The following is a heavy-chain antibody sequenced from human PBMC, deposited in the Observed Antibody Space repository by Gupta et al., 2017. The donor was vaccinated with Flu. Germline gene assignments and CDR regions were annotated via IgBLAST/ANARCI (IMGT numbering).Heavy chain of an antibody. D-gene: IGHD4-4*01. CDR3: ERDSNSFHIDY. CDR2: KKPDGSEK. CDR1: LTFITYW. Sequence: LTFITYWMTWVRQGPGKGLEWVANKKPDGSEKYYVDSVKGRVTISRDNAKNSLYLPMNSLRAEDTAVYYCERDSNSFHIDYWGQGTRVTVSS. V-gene: IGHV3-7*01. J-gene: IGHJ4*02.